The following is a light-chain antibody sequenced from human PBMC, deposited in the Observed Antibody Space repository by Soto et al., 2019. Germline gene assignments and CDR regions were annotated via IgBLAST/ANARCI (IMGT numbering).Light chain of an antibody. CDR3: QKYNSYSQT. J-gene: IGKJ1*01. CDR1: RTVGGL. V-gene: IGKV1-5*01. CDR2: DAS. Sequence: DIQMTQSPSTLSGSVGDRVTITCRARRTVGGLLAWYQQEPGKAPKLLIYDASGLESGVQSRFSGSGSGTELTLTISSLRLDDFEPYYCQKYNSYSQTFGQGNKVDI.